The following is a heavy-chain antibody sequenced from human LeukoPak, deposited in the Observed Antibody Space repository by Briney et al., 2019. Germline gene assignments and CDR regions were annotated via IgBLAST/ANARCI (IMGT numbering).Heavy chain of an antibody. J-gene: IGHJ4*02. V-gene: IGHV3-53*01. Sequence: ETLSLTCAVYGGSFSGYYWSWVRQAPGKGLEWVSFIYSDNTHYSDSVKGRFTISRDNPKNTLYLQMNSLRAEDTAVYYCARRAGAYSHPYDYWGQGTLVTVSS. D-gene: IGHD4/OR15-4a*01. CDR1: GGSFSGYY. CDR3: ARRAGAYSHPYDY. CDR2: IYSDNT.